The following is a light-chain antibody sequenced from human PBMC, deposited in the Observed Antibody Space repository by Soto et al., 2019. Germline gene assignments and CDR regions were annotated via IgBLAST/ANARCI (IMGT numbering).Light chain of an antibody. Sequence: QSALTQPASVSGSTGQSITSSCTGTSSDVGGYNYVSWYQQHPGKAPKLMIYEVSNRPSGVSNRFSGSKSGNTASLTISGLQAEDEADYYCTSYTSTTTYVFGTGTKV. CDR1: SSDVGGYNY. CDR3: TSYTSTTTYV. V-gene: IGLV2-14*01. CDR2: EVS. J-gene: IGLJ1*01.